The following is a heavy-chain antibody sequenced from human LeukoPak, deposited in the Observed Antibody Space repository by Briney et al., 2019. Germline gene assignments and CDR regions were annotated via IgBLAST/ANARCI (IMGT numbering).Heavy chain of an antibody. CDR3: ATQRDYWFGELLNFDY. D-gene: IGHD3-10*01. Sequence: GGSLRLSCAASGFTFSSYAMSWVRQAPGKGLEWVSAISGSGGSTYYADSVKGRFTISRDNSKNTLYLQMNSLRAEDTAVYYCATQRDYWFGELLNFDYWGQGTLSPSPQ. V-gene: IGHV3-23*01. CDR1: GFTFSSYA. CDR2: ISGSGGST. J-gene: IGHJ4*02.